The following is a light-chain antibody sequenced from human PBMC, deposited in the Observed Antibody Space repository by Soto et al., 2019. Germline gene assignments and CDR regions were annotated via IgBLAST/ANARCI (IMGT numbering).Light chain of an antibody. J-gene: IGKJ4*01. CDR3: QQRSS. CDR2: DAS. CDR1: QSVSSY. Sequence: EIVLTQSPATLSLSPGERATLSCRASQSVSSYLAWYQQKPGQAPRLLIYDASNRATGIPARFSGGGSGTDFTLTISSLEPEDFAVYYCQQRSSFGGGTKVDIK. V-gene: IGKV3-11*01.